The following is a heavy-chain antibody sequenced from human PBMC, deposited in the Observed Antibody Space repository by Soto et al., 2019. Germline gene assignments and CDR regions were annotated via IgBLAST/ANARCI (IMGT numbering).Heavy chain of an antibody. CDR3: ARGGRPVGGGLYDILTPFDF. V-gene: IGHV1-46*01. D-gene: IGHD3-9*01. CDR1: GYTFTSYY. CDR2: INPSGGST. Sequence: ASVKVSCKASGYTFTSYYMHWVRQAPGQGLEWMGIINPSGGSTSYAQKFQGRVTMTRDTSTSTVYMELSSLRAEDTAVYYCARGGRPVGGGLYDILTPFDFWGPGTLVTVSS. J-gene: IGHJ4*02.